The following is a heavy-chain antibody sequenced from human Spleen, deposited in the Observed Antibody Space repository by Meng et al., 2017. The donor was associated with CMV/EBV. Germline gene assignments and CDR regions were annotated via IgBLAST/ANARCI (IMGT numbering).Heavy chain of an antibody. CDR2: INPNSGGT. Sequence: ASVKVSCKASGYTFTGYYMHWVRQAPGQGLEWMGWINPNSGGTNYAQKFQGRVTITADKSTSTAYMELSSLRSEDTAVYYCARDRMEQLPAGRAFDIWGQGTMVTVSS. CDR1: GYTFTGYY. J-gene: IGHJ3*02. V-gene: IGHV1-2*02. D-gene: IGHD5-24*01. CDR3: ARDRMEQLPAGRAFDI.